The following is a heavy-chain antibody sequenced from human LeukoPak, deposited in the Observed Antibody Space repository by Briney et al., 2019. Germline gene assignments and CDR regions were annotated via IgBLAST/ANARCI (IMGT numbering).Heavy chain of an antibody. CDR1: GGSISSSSYY. V-gene: IGHV4-39*07. CDR2: IYYSGST. CDR3: ARVPHYHYYNMDV. J-gene: IGHJ6*03. Sequence: PSETLCLTCTVSGGSISSSSYYWGWFRQPPGKGLEWIGNIYYSGSTYYNPSLKSRVTISVDTSKNQFSLKLSSVTAADTAVYYCARVPHYHYYNMDVWGKGTTVTVSS.